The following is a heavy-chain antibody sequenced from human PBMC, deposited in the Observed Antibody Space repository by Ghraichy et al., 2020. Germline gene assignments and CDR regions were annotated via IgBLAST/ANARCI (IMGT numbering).Heavy chain of an antibody. V-gene: IGHV3-7*04. CDR3: ARDDAPRFLEWPDYYYYGMDV. J-gene: IGHJ6*02. CDR2: IKQDGSEK. D-gene: IGHD3-3*01. Sequence: GGSLRLSCAASGFTFSSYWMSWVRQAPGKGLEWVANIKQDGSEKYYVDSVKGRFTISRDNAKNSLYLQMNSLRAEDTAVYYCARDDAPRFLEWPDYYYYGMDVWGQGTTVTVSS. CDR1: GFTFSSYW.